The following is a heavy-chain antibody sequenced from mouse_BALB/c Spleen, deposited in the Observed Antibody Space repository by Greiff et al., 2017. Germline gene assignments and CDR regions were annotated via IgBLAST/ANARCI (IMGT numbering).Heavy chain of an antibody. Sequence: EVQLQQSGPGLVKPSQSLSLTCTVTGYSITSDYAWNWIRQFPGNKLEWMGYISYSGSTSYNPSLKSRISITRDTSKNQFFLQLNSVTTEDTATYYCAHYGSRGYFDYWGQGTTLTVSS. CDR3: AHYGSRGYFDY. CDR2: ISYSGST. J-gene: IGHJ2*01. D-gene: IGHD1-1*01. CDR1: GYSITSDYA. V-gene: IGHV3-2*02.